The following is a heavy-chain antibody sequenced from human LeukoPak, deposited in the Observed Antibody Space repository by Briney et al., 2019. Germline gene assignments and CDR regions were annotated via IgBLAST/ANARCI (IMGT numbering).Heavy chain of an antibody. Sequence: GGSLRLSCAASGFTFSSYSMDWVRQAPGRGLEWVSSISSSSSYIYYADSVKGRFTISRDNAKNSLYLQMNSLRAEDTAVYYCARGATTRIDFWGQGALVTVSS. CDR1: GFTFSSYS. CDR3: ARGATTRIDF. V-gene: IGHV3-21*01. D-gene: IGHD1-26*01. J-gene: IGHJ4*02. CDR2: ISSSSSYI.